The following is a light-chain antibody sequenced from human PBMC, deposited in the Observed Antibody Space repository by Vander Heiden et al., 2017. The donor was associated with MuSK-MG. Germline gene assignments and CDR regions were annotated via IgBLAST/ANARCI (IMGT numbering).Light chain of an antibody. CDR3: QSYDSSLSGSGV. Sequence: QSVLTQPPSVSGAPGQRVTISCTGSSSNIGAGYDVHWYQQLPGTAPKLLIYGNSNRPAGVPDRFAGSKSGTSASVAITGLQAEDEADDYCQSYDSSLSGSGVFGTGTKVTVL. CDR1: SSNIGAGYD. J-gene: IGLJ1*01. CDR2: GNS. V-gene: IGLV1-40*01.